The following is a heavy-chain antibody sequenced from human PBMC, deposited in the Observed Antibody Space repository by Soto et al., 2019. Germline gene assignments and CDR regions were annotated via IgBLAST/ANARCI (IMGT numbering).Heavy chain of an antibody. D-gene: IGHD6-19*01. CDR3: ARDRVVAGIGEIDY. CDR2: ISYDGNNT. J-gene: IGHJ4*02. V-gene: IGHV3-30-3*01. CDR1: GFTFSNSA. Sequence: QVQLVESGGGVVQPGRSLRLSCAASGFTFSNSAMHWARQAPGKGLEWVAVISYDGNNTYYADSVKGRFTISRDNSMNPLYLHVNSLRPEDTAVYYCARDRVVAGIGEIDYWGQGTLVTVSS.